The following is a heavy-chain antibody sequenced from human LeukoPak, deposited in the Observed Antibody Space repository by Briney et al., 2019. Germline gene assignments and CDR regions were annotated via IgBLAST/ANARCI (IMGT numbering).Heavy chain of an antibody. CDR2: ISACNGNT. CDR1: GYTFTNYA. J-gene: IGHJ4*02. CDR3: ARGAGYYDSSGYYPLLDY. V-gene: IGHV1-18*01. Sequence: ASVKVSCKASGYTFTNYAVTWMRQAPGQGLEWMGWISACNGNTNYAQKLQGRVTMTTDTSTSTAYMELRSLRSDDTAVYYCARGAGYYDSSGYYPLLDYWGQGTLVTVSS. D-gene: IGHD3-22*01.